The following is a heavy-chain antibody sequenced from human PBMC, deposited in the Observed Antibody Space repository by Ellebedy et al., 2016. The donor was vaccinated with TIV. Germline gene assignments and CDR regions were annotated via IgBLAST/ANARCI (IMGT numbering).Heavy chain of an antibody. J-gene: IGHJ4*02. D-gene: IGHD3-22*01. CDR3: AKGRGGGSDSSAPRYYFDS. Sequence: GESLKISCAASEFTFSDYYMSWVRQTPGKRLEWVSGINSRGGTTSYADSVKGRFTISRDNSKNTLYLQMNSLRAEDTAIYYCAKGRGGGSDSSAPRYYFDSWGLGTLVTVSS. V-gene: IGHV3-23*01. CDR1: EFTFSDYY. CDR2: INSRGGTT.